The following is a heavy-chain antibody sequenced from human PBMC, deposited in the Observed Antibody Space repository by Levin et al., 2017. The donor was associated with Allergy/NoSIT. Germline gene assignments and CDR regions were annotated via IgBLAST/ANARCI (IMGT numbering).Heavy chain of an antibody. CDR2: IYPGDSDT. D-gene: IGHD3-22*01. V-gene: IGHV5-51*01. Sequence: GGSLRLSCKGFGYSFSCYWIGWVRQMPGKGLELMGIIYPGDSDTRYSPSFQGQVTISADKSISTAYLQWTSLKASDTAMYYCARRPYDSSAYDIWGQGTMVTVSS. CDR3: ARRPYDSSAYDI. CDR1: GYSFSCYW. J-gene: IGHJ3*02.